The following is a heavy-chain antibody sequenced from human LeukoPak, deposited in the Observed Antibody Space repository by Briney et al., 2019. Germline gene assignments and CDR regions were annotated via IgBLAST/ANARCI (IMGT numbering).Heavy chain of an antibody. V-gene: IGHV4-30-2*01. CDR3: ARGDYYGSGSSTPLDY. D-gene: IGHD3-10*01. Sequence: PSQTLSLTCAVSGGSISSGGYSWSWIRQPPGKGLEWIGYIYHSGSTYYNPSLKSRVTISVDRSKNQFSLKLSSVTAADTAVYYCARGDYYGSGSSTPLDYWGQGTLVTVSS. CDR2: IYHSGST. CDR1: GGSISSGGYS. J-gene: IGHJ4*02.